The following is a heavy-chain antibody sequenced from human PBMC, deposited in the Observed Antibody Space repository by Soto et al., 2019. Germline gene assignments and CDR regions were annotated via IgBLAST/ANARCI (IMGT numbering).Heavy chain of an antibody. CDR3: ARVYPLEMATTQGFDY. D-gene: IGHD5-12*01. CDR1: GYTFTSYG. CDR2: ISAYNGNT. J-gene: IGHJ4*02. V-gene: IGHV1-18*04. Sequence: QVQLVQSGAEVKKPGASVKVSCKASGYTFTSYGISWVRQAPGQGLERMGWISAYNGNTNYAQKLQGRVTMTTDTSTSTAYMELRSLRSDDTAVYYCARVYPLEMATTQGFDYWGQGTLVTVSS.